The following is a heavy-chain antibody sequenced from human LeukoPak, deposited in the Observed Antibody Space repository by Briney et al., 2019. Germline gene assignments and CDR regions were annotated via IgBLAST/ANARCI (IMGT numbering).Heavy chain of an antibody. CDR2: IYYSGST. Sequence: SETLSLTCTVSGGSISSYYWSWIRQPPGKGLEWIGYIYYSGSTNYNPSLKSRVTISVDTSKNQFSLKLSSVTAADTAVYCCARQYSYGPNNWFDPWGQGTLVTVSS. CDR1: GGSISSYY. CDR3: ARQYSYGPNNWFDP. V-gene: IGHV4-59*01. D-gene: IGHD5-18*01. J-gene: IGHJ5*02.